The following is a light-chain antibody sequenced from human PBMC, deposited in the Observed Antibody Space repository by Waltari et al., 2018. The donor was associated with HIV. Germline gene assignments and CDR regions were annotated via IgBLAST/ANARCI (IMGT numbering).Light chain of an antibody. Sequence: TQPPSVSVPPGQTASIPCSGEKLADKFPCWYQKKPGQPPILLVYQGSRRPSGMPERFSASKSANTATLTIRGAQPLDEADYFCQAWDANHAVFGGGTTLTVL. CDR1: KLADKF. CDR2: QGS. V-gene: IGLV3-1*01. J-gene: IGLJ2*01. CDR3: QAWDANHAV.